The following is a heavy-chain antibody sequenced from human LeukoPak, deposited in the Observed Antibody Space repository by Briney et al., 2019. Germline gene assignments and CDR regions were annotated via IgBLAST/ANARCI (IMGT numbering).Heavy chain of an antibody. V-gene: IGHV1-46*01. Sequence: ASVKVSCKASGYTFTSYYMHWVRQAPGQGLEWMGIIKPSGGSTSYAQKFQGRVTMTRDTSTSTVYMELSSLRSEDTAVYYCVRDLQDYGDYVAWGQGTLVTVSS. CDR1: GYTFTSYY. CDR3: VRDLQDYGDYVA. J-gene: IGHJ4*02. CDR2: IKPSGGST. D-gene: IGHD4-17*01.